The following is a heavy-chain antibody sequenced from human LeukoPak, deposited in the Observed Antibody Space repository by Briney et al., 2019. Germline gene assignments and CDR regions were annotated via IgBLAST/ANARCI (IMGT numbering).Heavy chain of an antibody. CDR2: IYYSGST. CDR1: GCSISSSSYY. J-gene: IGHJ6*03. CDR3: ATQAYYYYDMDV. V-gene: IGHV4-39*01. Sequence: SETLSLTCTVSGCSISSSSYYWGWLGPPPGQGREWIMSIYYSGSTYYNPYLKSRVTISDDTSKKQFSLKLSAVDAADTSVYYCATQAYYYYDMDVWGKGTTVTVSS.